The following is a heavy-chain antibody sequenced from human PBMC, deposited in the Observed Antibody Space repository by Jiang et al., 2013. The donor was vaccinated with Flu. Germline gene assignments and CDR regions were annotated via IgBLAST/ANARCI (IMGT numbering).Heavy chain of an antibody. CDR3: AAFRGSGYYETDY. J-gene: IGHJ4*02. Sequence: MPERPGVDGRIDPSDSYTNYSPSFQGHVTISADKSISTAYLQWSSLKASDTAMYYCAAFRGSGYYETDYWGQGTLVTVSS. D-gene: IGHD3-3*01. V-gene: IGHV5-10-1*01. CDR2: IDPSDSYT.